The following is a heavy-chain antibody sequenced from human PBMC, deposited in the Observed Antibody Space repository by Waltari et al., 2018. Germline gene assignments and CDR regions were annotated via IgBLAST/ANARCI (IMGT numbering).Heavy chain of an antibody. CDR1: GFVFINFT. V-gene: IGHV3-64D*06. CDR2: ISKHGDGA. CDR3: VSTSDSIDMPGTYR. D-gene: IGHD2-2*01. Sequence: VQLVTSGGGVVRPGGSLRLACSASGFVFINFTRHWVRQAPERRLEYVAAISKHGDGAFYADSVKGRFTISRDNSQNMVFLQMTSLRVEDTAVYFCVSTSDSIDMPGTYRWGQGTRVTVSS. J-gene: IGHJ1*01.